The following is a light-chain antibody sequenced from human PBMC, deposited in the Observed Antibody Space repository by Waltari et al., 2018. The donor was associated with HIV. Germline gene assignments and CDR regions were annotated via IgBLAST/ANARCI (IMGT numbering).Light chain of an antibody. CDR1: HGVLSWPQNKNF. Sequence: DIILTQSPDSLAVSLGDRATIHCKSSHGVLSWPQNKNFLAWYQQKPGEAPKLLIYCASTWESGGPDRFRGSGSGTDFSLTISSLQAEDVAIDYCQQYHSIPWTFGQGTKVEIK. J-gene: IGKJ1*01. CDR3: QQYHSIPWT. V-gene: IGKV4-1*01. CDR2: CAS.